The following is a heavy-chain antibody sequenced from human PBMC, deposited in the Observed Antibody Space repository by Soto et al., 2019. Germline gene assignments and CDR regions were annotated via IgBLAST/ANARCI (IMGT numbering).Heavy chain of an antibody. CDR3: ARGGHIAVVTASFDY. D-gene: IGHD2-21*02. CDR1: GYTLNTYY. V-gene: IGHV1-46*02. Sequence: QVQLVQSGAEVKKPGASVKVSCKPSGYTLNTYYLHWVRQAPGQGLEWMGIIHPSGGGSTYAQKFLGRVTRTRDTSTSTVFRELSSRRSADTAVYYCARGGHIAVVTASFDYWGQGTLVTVSS. CDR2: IHPSGGGS. J-gene: IGHJ4*02.